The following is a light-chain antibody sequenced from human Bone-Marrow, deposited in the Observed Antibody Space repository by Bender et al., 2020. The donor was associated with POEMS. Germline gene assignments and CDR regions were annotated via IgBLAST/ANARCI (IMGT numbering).Light chain of an antibody. CDR1: SSDVGGYNY. V-gene: IGLV2-14*03. CDR2: GVS. CDR3: YSYTVRTNWV. Sequence: QSALTQPPSASGSPGQSVTISCTGTSSDVGGYNYVSWYQQHPGKAPKLIIYGVSDRPSGISTRFSGSKSGNKASLTISGLQAEDEADYYCYSYTVRTNWVFGGGTKVTVL. J-gene: IGLJ3*02.